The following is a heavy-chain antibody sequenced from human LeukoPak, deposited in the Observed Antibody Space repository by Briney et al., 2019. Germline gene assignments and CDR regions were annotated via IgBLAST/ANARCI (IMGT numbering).Heavy chain of an antibody. V-gene: IGHV3-53*01. D-gene: IGHD3-22*01. J-gene: IGHJ4*02. CDR3: AREDSGYYDY. CDR1: GFTVSNNY. Sequence: GGSLRLSCAASGFTVSNNYMSWVRQTPGKGLEWVSLIYSGDFTYYADSVKGRFTISRNNSKNTLYLQMNSRRADDTGVYYWAREDSGYYDYWGQGTLVTVSS. CDR2: IYSGDFT.